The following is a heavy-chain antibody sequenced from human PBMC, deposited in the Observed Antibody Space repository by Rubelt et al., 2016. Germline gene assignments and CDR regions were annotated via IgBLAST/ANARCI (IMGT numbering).Heavy chain of an antibody. CDR3: ARHVSSGWYYYYGMDV. J-gene: IGHJ6*02. D-gene: IGHD6-19*01. V-gene: IGHV4-39*07. CDR2: IYYSGST. CDR1: GGSISSSDYY. Sequence: QLQLQESGPGLVKPSETLSLTCTVSGGSISSSDYYWGWIRQPPGKGLEWIGNIYYSGSTYYNPSLKSRVTILADTSKNQCSLKLRSVTAADTAVYYCARHVSSGWYYYYGMDVWGQGTTVTVSS.